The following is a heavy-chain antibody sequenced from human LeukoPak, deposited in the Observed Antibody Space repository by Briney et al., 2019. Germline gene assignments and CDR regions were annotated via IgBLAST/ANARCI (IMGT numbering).Heavy chain of an antibody. CDR1: GFTFTRSA. J-gene: IGHJ4*02. Sequence: GASVKVSCKASGFTFTRSAMQWVRQARGQRLEWIGWIVVGSGNTNYAQKFQERVTITRDMSTSTAYMELSSLRSEDTAVYYCAAYCGGDCPIDYWGQGTLVPVSS. CDR2: IVVGSGNT. V-gene: IGHV1-58*02. CDR3: AAYCGGDCPIDY. D-gene: IGHD2-21*02.